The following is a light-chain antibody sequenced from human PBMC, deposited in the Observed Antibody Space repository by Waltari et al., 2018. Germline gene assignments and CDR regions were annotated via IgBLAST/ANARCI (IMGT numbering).Light chain of an antibody. Sequence: EIVLTQSPATLSLSPGERATLSCRASQSVSSSYLAWFQQKPGRAPRLLIYGASSRATGIPDRFSGSGSGTDFTLTISRLEPEDFAVYYCQQYGSSRTFGQGTKVEIK. CDR2: GAS. CDR3: QQYGSSRT. V-gene: IGKV3-20*01. J-gene: IGKJ1*01. CDR1: QSVSSSY.